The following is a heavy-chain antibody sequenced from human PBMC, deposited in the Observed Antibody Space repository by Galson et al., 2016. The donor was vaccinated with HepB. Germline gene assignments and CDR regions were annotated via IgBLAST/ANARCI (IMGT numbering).Heavy chain of an antibody. V-gene: IGHV1-3*01. D-gene: IGHD6-19*01. Sequence: SVKVSCKASGYIFTSYYIHWVRQAPGQRLEWMGWIHAGNGNTRYSQKFQGRVTITRDSSATTAYMAVSSLTSEDSAIYYCAKGAGGWYDYWGQGTLVTVSS. CDR3: AKGAGGWYDY. CDR1: GYIFTSYY. J-gene: IGHJ4*02. CDR2: IHAGNGNT.